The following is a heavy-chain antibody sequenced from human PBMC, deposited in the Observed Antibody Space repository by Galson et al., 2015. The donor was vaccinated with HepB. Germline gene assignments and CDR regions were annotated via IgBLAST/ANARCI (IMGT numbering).Heavy chain of an antibody. D-gene: IGHD3-16*01. CDR3: VKEDSWFGGDWFDP. V-gene: IGHV3-23*01. Sequence: SLRLSCAGSGFIFRHHAMAWIRQAPGKGLEWVSGINGRGSTRSYSDAAKGRFSISRDNSKDTVFLQMDNLRAEDTAVYYCVKEDSWFGGDWFDPWGQGALVTVS. CDR1: GFIFRHHA. J-gene: IGHJ5*02. CDR2: INGRGSTR.